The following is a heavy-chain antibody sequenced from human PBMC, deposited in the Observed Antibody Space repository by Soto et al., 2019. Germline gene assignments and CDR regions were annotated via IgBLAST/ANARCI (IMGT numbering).Heavy chain of an antibody. J-gene: IGHJ6*02. D-gene: IGHD6-13*01. Sequence: GESLKISCKGSGYSFTSYWIGWVRQMPGKGLEWMGIIYPGDSDTRYSPSFQGQVTISAGKSISTAYLQWSSLKASDTAMYYCARHCRSSWSYYYYGMDVWGQGTTVTVSS. CDR1: GYSFTSYW. V-gene: IGHV5-51*01. CDR2: IYPGDSDT. CDR3: ARHCRSSWSYYYYGMDV.